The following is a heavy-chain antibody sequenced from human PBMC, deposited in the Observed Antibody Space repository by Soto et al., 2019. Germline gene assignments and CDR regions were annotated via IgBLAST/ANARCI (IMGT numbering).Heavy chain of an antibody. J-gene: IGHJ6*02. CDR2: IHYSGST. D-gene: IGHD2-2*01. CDR3: ASARYQVLHPYYYVMDI. CDR1: GGSISSYY. Sequence: QVQLQESGPGLVKPSETLSLTCTVSGGSISSYYWSWIRQSPGKGLEWIGYIHYSGSTKSTPSLKSPVNISIYSSRNQVSLKLSSVTAADSAVYFCASARYQVLHPYYYVMDIWGQGTTVTVSS. V-gene: IGHV4-59*01.